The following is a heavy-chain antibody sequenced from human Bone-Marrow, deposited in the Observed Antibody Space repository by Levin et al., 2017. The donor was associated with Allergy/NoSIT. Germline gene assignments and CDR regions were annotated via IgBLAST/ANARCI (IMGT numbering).Heavy chain of an antibody. CDR2: IIPIFGTA. Sequence: KISCKASGGTFSSYAISWVRQAPGQGLEWMGGIIPIFGTANYAQKFQGRVTITADKSTSTAYMELSSLRSEDTAVYYCARTGVSYNWNSYYYYYGMDVWGQGTTVTVSS. V-gene: IGHV1-69*06. CDR3: ARTGVSYNWNSYYYYYGMDV. J-gene: IGHJ6*02. CDR1: GGTFSSYA. D-gene: IGHD1-7*01.